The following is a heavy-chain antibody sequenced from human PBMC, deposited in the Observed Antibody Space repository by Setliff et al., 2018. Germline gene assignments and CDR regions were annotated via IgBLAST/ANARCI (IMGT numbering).Heavy chain of an antibody. CDR1: GFTFSNYG. D-gene: IGHD3-16*02. CDR2: IQHDGNIK. Sequence: GGSLRLSCVASGFTFSNYGMHWVRQAPGKGLEWVTYIQHDGNIKHYADSVKGRCTISRDNSKNTLYLEMSSLRPEDTAVYYCAKVIGGYPPKPSDYWGQGTLVTAPQ. J-gene: IGHJ4*02. CDR3: AKVIGGYPPKPSDY. V-gene: IGHV3-30*02.